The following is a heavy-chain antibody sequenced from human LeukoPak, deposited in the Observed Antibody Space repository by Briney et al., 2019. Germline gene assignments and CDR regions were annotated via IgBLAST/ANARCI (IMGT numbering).Heavy chain of an antibody. CDR3: ARDREMATRLHDAFDF. D-gene: IGHD5-24*01. J-gene: IGHJ3*01. Sequence: TSETLSLTCAVYGGSFSGYYWSWIRQPPGKGLEWIGEINHSGSTNYNPSLKSRVTISVDTSKNQFSLKLSSVTAADTAVYYCARDREMATRLHDAFDFWGQGTMVTVSS. CDR2: INHSGST. V-gene: IGHV4-34*01. CDR1: GGSFSGYY.